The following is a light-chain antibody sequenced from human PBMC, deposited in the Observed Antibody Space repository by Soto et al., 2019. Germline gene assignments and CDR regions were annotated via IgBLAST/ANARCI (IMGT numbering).Light chain of an antibody. Sequence: DIQMTQSPSTLSASVGDRVTITCRASQSISSWLAWYQQKPGKAPKLLIYDASSLESGVPSRFSGSGSGTEFTLTISSLQSEDFAVYHCQQYYNWWTFGQGTKVDIK. CDR1: QSISSW. CDR3: QQYYNWWT. V-gene: IGKV1-5*01. CDR2: DAS. J-gene: IGKJ1*01.